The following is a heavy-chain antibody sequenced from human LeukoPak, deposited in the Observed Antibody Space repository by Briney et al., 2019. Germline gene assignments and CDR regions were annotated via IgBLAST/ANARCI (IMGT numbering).Heavy chain of an antibody. CDR1: GGTFSSYA. J-gene: IGHJ6*03. D-gene: IGHD5-12*01. Sequence: ASVKVSCKASGGTFSSYAISWVRQAPGQGLEWMGGIIPIFGTANYAQKFQGRVTITADESTSTAYMELSSLRSEGTAVYYCATRKPEVSGYDWRGYLDYYYYYMDVWGKGTTVTVSS. V-gene: IGHV1-69*13. CDR3: ATRKPEVSGYDWRGYLDYYYYYMDV. CDR2: IIPIFGTA.